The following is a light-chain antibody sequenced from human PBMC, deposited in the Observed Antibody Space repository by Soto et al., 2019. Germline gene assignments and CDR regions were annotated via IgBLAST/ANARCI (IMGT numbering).Light chain of an antibody. CDR3: QQYGYSLFT. J-gene: IGKJ3*01. V-gene: IGKV3-20*01. CDR1: QSVSSSY. CDR2: GAS. Sequence: EMVLTQSPGTLSLSPGERATLSCRASQSVSSSYLTWYQQKPGQAPRLLIYGASGRATGIPDRFSGSGSGTDVTLTISRLEPEDFAVYYCQQYGYSLFTFGPGTKVDIK.